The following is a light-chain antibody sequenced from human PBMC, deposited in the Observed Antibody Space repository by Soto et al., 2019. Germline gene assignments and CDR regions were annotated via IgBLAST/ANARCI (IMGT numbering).Light chain of an antibody. J-gene: IGKJ1*01. Sequence: EIVLTQSPGTLSLSPGERATLSCRASQSVSSSYLAWYQQKPGQAPRLLIYDASSRATGIPDRFSGSGSGTDFTLTISRLEPEDFAVYYCQQYGSSLKTFGQGTTVDIK. CDR1: QSVSSSY. CDR3: QQYGSSLKT. V-gene: IGKV3-20*01. CDR2: DAS.